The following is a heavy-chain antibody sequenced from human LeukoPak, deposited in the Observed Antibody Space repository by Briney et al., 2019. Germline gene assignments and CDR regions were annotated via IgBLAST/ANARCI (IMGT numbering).Heavy chain of an antibody. Sequence: ASVRVSCKASGYTFTSYYMHWVRQAPGQGLEWMGIINPSGGSTSYAQKFQGRVTMTRDTSTSTVYMELSSLRSEDTAIYYCVRTPPNWGFDYWGQGTLVTVSS. CDR1: GYTFTSYY. J-gene: IGHJ4*02. CDR2: INPSGGST. CDR3: VRTPPNWGFDY. D-gene: IGHD7-27*01. V-gene: IGHV1-46*01.